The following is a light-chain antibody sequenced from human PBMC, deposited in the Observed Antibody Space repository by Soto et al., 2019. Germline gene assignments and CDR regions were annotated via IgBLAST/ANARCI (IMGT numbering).Light chain of an antibody. CDR2: RVS. J-gene: IGKJ4*01. Sequence: EIVFTQSPGTLSLSPGERATLSCRASQTITTLAWYQRKPGQAPRLLIYRVSSRATGVPDRFSGSGSGTDYTLTISRLEPEDFAVYYCQQYGNLPLTFGGGTKVDNK. CDR3: QQYGNLPLT. CDR1: QTITT. V-gene: IGKV3-20*01.